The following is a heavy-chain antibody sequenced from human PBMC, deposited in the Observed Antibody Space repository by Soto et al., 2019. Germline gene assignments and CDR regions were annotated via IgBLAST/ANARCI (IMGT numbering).Heavy chain of an antibody. CDR2: ISYDGSNK. V-gene: IGHV3-30*18. CDR3: ANSGWLQFPDAFDI. CDR1: GFTFSSYG. J-gene: IGHJ3*02. Sequence: LRLSCAASGFTFSSYGMHWVRQAPGKGLEWVAVISYDGSNKYYADSVKGRFTISRDNSKNTLYLQMNSLRAEDTAVYYCANSGWLQFPDAFDIWGQGTMVTVSS. D-gene: IGHD5-12*01.